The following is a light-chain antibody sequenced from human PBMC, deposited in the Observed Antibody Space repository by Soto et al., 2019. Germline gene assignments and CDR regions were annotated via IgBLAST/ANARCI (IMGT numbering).Light chain of an antibody. CDR3: ATWDDSLSVVL. Sequence: QSVLTQPPSVSGAPGQRVTISCTGGSSNIGAGYDVHWYQQLPGTAPKLLIYVNTNRPSGVPDRFSGSKSGTSASLAISGLRSEDEAHFFCATWDDSLSVVLFGGGTKLTVL. CDR1: SSNIGAGYD. V-gene: IGLV1-40*01. CDR2: VNT. J-gene: IGLJ2*01.